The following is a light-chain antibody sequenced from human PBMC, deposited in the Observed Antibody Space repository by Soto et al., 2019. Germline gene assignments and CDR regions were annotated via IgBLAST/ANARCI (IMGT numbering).Light chain of an antibody. CDR3: QQYSNWPLT. CDR1: QSVGSH. J-gene: IGKJ4*01. Sequence: ETVMTQSPATLSVSPGERATLSCRAGQSVGSHLAWYQQKPGQAPRLLIYGAFTRATGVPARFSGSGSGTESSLTISSLRSEDFAVYYCQQYSNWPLTFGGGTKVDIK. V-gene: IGKV3-15*01. CDR2: GAF.